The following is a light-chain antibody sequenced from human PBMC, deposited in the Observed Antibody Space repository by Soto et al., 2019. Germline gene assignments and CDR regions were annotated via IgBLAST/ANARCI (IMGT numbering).Light chain of an antibody. V-gene: IGLV2-23*01. CDR2: EGS. J-gene: IGLJ1*01. CDR1: SSDVGNYNL. Sequence: QSALTQPASVSGSPGQSITISCTGTSSDVGNYNLVSWYQQHPGKAPKLMIYEGSKRPSGVSNRFSGSKSGNTASLTISGLQAEDEADYYCCSYAGTGSFYVFGTGTKLTVL. CDR3: CSYAGTGSFYV.